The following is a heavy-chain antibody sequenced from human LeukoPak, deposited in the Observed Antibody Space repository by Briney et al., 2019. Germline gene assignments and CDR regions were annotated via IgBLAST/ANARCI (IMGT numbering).Heavy chain of an antibody. V-gene: IGHV4-38-2*01. Sequence: PSETLSLTCAVSGYSISSGYYWGWIRQPPGKGLEWIESSYHSGSTYYNPSLKSRVTISVDTSKNQFSLKLSSVTAADTAVYYCALGYCTNGVCSAGYFDYWGQGTLVTVSS. CDR2: SYHSGST. D-gene: IGHD2-8*01. J-gene: IGHJ4*02. CDR3: ALGYCTNGVCSAGYFDY. CDR1: GYSISSGYY.